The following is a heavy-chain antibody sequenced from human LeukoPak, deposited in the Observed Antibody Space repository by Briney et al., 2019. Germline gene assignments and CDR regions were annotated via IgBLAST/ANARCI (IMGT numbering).Heavy chain of an antibody. Sequence: GGSLRLTCEASGVTFSSYVMSWVRQAPGKGPEWVSGISGSGGGTYYADSVKGRFAISRDNSKNTLYLQMNSLRAEDTAVYYCALEGTSRAFDIWGQGTMVTVSS. J-gene: IGHJ3*02. V-gene: IGHV3-23*01. D-gene: IGHD3-10*01. CDR2: ISGSGGGT. CDR1: GVTFSSYV. CDR3: ALEGTSRAFDI.